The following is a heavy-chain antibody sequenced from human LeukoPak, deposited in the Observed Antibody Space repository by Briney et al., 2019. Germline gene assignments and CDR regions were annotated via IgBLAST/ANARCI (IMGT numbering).Heavy chain of an antibody. V-gene: IGHV4-34*01. Sequence: SETLSLTCAVYGGSFSGYYWSWIRQPPGKGLEWIGEINHSGSTNYNPSLKSRVTISVDTSKNQFSLKLSSVTAADTAVYYCARGAGRSDWGQGTLVTVSS. CDR2: INHSGST. J-gene: IGHJ4*02. CDR1: GGSFSGYY. CDR3: ARGAGRSD. D-gene: IGHD2-15*01.